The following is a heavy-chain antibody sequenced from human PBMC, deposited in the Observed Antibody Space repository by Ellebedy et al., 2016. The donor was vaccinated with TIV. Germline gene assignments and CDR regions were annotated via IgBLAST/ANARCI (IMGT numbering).Heavy chain of an antibody. CDR1: GGSFSGYS. CDR2: INHSGST. D-gene: IGHD2-2*01. J-gene: IGHJ6*02. CDR3: AIVVVPAAMLLYYYYAMDV. V-gene: IGHV4-34*01. Sequence: MPSETLSLTCAVYGGSFSGYSWSRIRQPPGKGLEWIGEINHSGSTSYNPSLKSRVTISVDTSKNQFSLKLSSVTAADTAVYYCAIVVVPAAMLLYYYYAMDVWGQGTTVTGSS.